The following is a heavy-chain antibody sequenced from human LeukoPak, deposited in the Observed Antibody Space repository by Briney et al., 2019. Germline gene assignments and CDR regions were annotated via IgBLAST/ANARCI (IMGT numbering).Heavy chain of an antibody. CDR1: GYRFNIYE. CDR2: VNPNSGDT. Sequence: ASVKVSCKTSGYRFNIYEINWGRQATGQGLEWMGWVNPNSGDTDYAQKFQGRITITRNTSISTAYMELSGLRLEDTAVYYCSRGPRFDPWGQGTQVTVSS. J-gene: IGHJ5*02. CDR3: SRGPRFDP. V-gene: IGHV1-8*01.